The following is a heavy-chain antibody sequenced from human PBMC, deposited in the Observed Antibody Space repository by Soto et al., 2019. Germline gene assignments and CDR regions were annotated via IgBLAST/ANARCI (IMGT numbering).Heavy chain of an antibody. CDR1: GGSMSGFY. CDR2: IHYSGST. CDR3: ARHRADILSGGFDF. J-gene: IGHJ4*02. D-gene: IGHD3-9*01. Sequence: QVQLQESGPGLVTPSETLSLTCTVSGGSMSGFYWSWIRQPPGKELEWIAYIHYSGSTNYNPSLKSRVTISVDTSKNQFSLKLGSVTAADTAVYYCARHRADILSGGFDFWGQGTLVTVSS. V-gene: IGHV4-59*08.